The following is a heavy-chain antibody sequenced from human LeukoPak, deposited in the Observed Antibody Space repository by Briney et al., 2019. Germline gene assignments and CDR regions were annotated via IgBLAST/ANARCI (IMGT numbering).Heavy chain of an antibody. CDR2: INERGSET. CDR1: GFMFPNHW. D-gene: IGHD2-15*01. V-gene: IGHV3-7*01. CDR3: AKDYSFSNFN. Sequence: PGGSLRLSCAASGFMFPNHWMTWVRQAPGKGLEWVANINERGSETYDADYVKGRFTISRDNTKKSLFLQLNSLSVEDTAMYYCAKDYSFSNFNWGQGTLVTVSS. J-gene: IGHJ4*02.